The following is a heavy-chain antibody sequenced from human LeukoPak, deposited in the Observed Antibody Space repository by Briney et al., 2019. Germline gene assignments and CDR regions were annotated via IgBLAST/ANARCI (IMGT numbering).Heavy chain of an antibody. CDR1: GFIFSFYC. J-gene: IGHJ4*02. Sequence: GGSLRLSCAASGFIFSFYCMHWVRQAPGKGPMWVSRICPDGTGISYADSVKARFTTSRDNAKNTVYLQMNSLREEDTAVYYCVRDFXSADYWGQGTLVTVSS. V-gene: IGHV3-74*01. CDR3: VRDFXSADY. CDR2: ICPDGTGI.